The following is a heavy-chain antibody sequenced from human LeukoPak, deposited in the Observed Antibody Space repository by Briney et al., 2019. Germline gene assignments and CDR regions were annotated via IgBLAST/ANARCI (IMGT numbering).Heavy chain of an antibody. CDR2: IYTSGST. V-gene: IGHV4-61*02. D-gene: IGHD2-2*03. J-gene: IGHJ6*03. CDR1: GGSISSGSYY. CDR3: ARHGECSSTSCYEAKNYYYMDV. Sequence: SQTLSLTCTVSGGSISSGSYYWSWIRQPAGKGLEWIGRIYTSGSTNYNPSLKSRVTISVDTSKNQFSLKLSSVTAADTAVYYCARHGECSSTSCYEAKNYYYMDVWGKGTTVTVSS.